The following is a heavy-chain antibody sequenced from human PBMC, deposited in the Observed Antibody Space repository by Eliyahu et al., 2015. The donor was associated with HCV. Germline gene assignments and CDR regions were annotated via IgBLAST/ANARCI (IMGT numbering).Heavy chain of an antibody. CDR2: ISGSGGST. J-gene: IGHJ6*02. Sequence: EVQLLESGGGLVQPGGSLRLSCAASGFXFSSYAMSWVRRAPGKGLEGVSAISGSGGSTYYADSVKGRFTISRDNSKNTLYLQMNSLRAEDTAVYYCAKVRHDFWSGYPMTLYYYYGMDVWGQGTTVTVSS. D-gene: IGHD3-3*01. CDR1: GFXFSSYA. V-gene: IGHV3-23*01. CDR3: AKVRHDFWSGYPMTLYYYYGMDV.